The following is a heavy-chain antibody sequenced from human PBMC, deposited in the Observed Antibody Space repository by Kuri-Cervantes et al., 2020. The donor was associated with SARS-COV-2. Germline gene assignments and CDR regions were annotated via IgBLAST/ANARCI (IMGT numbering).Heavy chain of an antibody. CDR1: GFTFSNAW. CDR2: IKSKTDGGTT. D-gene: IGHD3-22*01. J-gene: IGHJ1*01. Sequence: GESLKISCAASGFTFSNAWMSWVRQAPGKGLEWVGRIKSKTDGGTTDYAAPVKGRFTISRDDSKNTLYLQMNSLKTEDTAVYYCTTNAYYDSSGYYYGYFQHWGQGTLVTVSS. V-gene: IGHV3-15*01. CDR3: TTNAYYDSSGYYYGYFQH.